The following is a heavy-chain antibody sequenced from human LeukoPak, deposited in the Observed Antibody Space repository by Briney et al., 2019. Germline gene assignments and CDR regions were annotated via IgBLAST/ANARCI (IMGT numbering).Heavy chain of an antibody. Sequence: SVKVSCKASGYTFTSYYMHWVRQAPGQGLEWMGGIIPIFGTANYAQKFQGRVTITADKSTSTAYMELSSLRSEDTAVYYCARAGGNSGALDIWGQGTMVTVSS. CDR3: ARAGGNSGALDI. CDR2: IIPIFGTA. J-gene: IGHJ3*02. CDR1: GYTFTSYY. V-gene: IGHV1-69*06. D-gene: IGHD4-23*01.